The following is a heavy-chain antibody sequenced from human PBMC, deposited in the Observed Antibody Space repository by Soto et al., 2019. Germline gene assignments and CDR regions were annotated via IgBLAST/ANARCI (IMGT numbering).Heavy chain of an antibody. CDR2: INHSGST. V-gene: IGHV4-34*01. J-gene: IGHJ6*03. D-gene: IGHD3-16*02. CDR3: ARSPPRGPYDYIWGSYRSDYYMDV. Sequence: SETLSLTCAVYGGSFSGYYWSWIRQPPGKGLEWIGEINHSGSTNYNPSLKSRVTISVDTSKNQFSLKLSSVTAADTAVYYCARSPPRGPYDYIWGSYRSDYYMDVWGKGTTVTVSS. CDR1: GGSFSGYY.